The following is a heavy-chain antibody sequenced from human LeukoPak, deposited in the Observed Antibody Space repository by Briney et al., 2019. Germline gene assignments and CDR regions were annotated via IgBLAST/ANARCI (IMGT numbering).Heavy chain of an antibody. CDR3: ARASDTAMDN. J-gene: IGHJ4*02. Sequence: SETLSLTCGVHGGSLNDYYWTWIRLTPGKRLEWIGYIYYSGSTNYNPSLKSRVTISVDTSKNQFSLKLSSVTAADTAVYYCARASDTAMDNWGQGTLVTVSS. D-gene: IGHD5-18*01. V-gene: IGHV4-59*01. CDR2: IYYSGST. CDR1: GGSLNDYY.